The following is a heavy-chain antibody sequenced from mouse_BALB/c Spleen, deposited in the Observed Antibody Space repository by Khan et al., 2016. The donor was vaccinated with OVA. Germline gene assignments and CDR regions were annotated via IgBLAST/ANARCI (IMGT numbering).Heavy chain of an antibody. J-gene: IGHJ2*01. CDR1: GYSITSGYG. CDR3: ARTARIKY. Sequence: EVQLQESGPGLVKPSQSLSLTCTVTGYSITSGYGWNWIRQSPGNILEWMGYISYSGSTNYNPSIKSRISITRDTSKNQFFLQLNSVNTEDTATYYCARTARIKYWGQGTTLTVSS. CDR2: ISYSGST. V-gene: IGHV3-2*02. D-gene: IGHD1-2*01.